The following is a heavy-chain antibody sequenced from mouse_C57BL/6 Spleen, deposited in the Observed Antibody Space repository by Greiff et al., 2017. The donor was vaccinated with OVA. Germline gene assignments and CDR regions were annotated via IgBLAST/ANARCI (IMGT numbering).Heavy chain of an antibody. V-gene: IGHV5-4*01. J-gene: IGHJ1*03. CDR3: ARDYYGSSYWYFDV. D-gene: IGHD1-1*01. Sequence: DVHLVESGGGLVKPGGSLKLSCAASGFTFSSYAMSWVHQTPEKRLEWVATISDGGSYTYYPDNVKGRFTISRDNAKNNLYLQMSHLKSEDTAMYYCARDYYGSSYWYFDVWGTGTTVTVSS. CDR1: GFTFSSYA. CDR2: ISDGGSYT.